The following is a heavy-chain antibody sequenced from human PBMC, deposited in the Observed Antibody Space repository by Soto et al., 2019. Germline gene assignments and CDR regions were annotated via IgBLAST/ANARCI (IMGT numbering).Heavy chain of an antibody. CDR2: IIPILGIA. J-gene: IGHJ4*02. V-gene: IGHV1-69*02. CDR3: AIVGPFDY. Sequence: QVQLVQSGAEVKKPGSSVKVSCKTSGGTFGSYTLSWVRQAPGQGLEWVGGIIPILGIANHSQKFQGRITITADKSTHLAYMELSSLRSEDTAVYYCAIVGPFDYWGQGTLVTVSS. CDR1: GGTFGSYT. D-gene: IGHD2-15*01.